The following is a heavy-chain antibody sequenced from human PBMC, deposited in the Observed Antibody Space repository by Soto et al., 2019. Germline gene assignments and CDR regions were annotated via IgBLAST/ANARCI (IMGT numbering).Heavy chain of an antibody. CDR1: GGSISSGDYS. Sequence: QLQLQESGSGLVKPSQTLSLTCAVSGGSISSGDYSWSWVRQPPGKGLEWIAYIYHSGSTYYSPSLKSRVTISVDRSKNQFSLKLSSVTAADTAVYYCARHAYTSSSSCFDPWGQGTLVTVSS. D-gene: IGHD6-6*01. V-gene: IGHV4-30-2*01. J-gene: IGHJ5*02. CDR2: IYHSGST. CDR3: ARHAYTSSSSCFDP.